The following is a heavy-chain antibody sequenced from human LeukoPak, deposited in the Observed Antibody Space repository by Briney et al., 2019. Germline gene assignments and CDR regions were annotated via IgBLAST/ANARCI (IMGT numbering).Heavy chain of an antibody. V-gene: IGHV3-74*01. D-gene: IGHD6-19*01. Sequence: GGSLRLSCAASGFTFSSYWMHWVRQAPGKGLVWVSRINSDGSSTSYADSVKGRFTISRDNAKNTLYLQMSSLRAEDTAVYYCVKDPSVAAGSDYWGQGTLVTVSS. CDR3: VKDPSVAAGSDY. CDR1: GFTFSSYW. J-gene: IGHJ4*02. CDR2: INSDGSST.